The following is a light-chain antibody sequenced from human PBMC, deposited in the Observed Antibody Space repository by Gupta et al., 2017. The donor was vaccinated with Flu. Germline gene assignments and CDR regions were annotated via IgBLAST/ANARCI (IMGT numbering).Light chain of an antibody. CDR3: QQDDDWFT. CDR2: GAS. Sequence: SPATLSVSPGEKATLSCRASQSVSSNLDWYQQKPGQTPRLLIYGASTRATGIPDRFSGSGSGTTFTLTSSSRLSEDFAVYFWQQDDDWFTFGHGTKVDI. J-gene: IGKJ3*01. V-gene: IGKV3-15*01. CDR1: QSVSSN.